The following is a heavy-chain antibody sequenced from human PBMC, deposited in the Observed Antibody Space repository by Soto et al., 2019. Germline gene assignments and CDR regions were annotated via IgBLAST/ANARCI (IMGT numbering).Heavy chain of an antibody. CDR1: GYTFTSYY. D-gene: IGHD3-22*01. Sequence: ALVKVSCKASGYTFTSYYMHWVRQAPGQGLEWMGIINPSGGSTSYAQKFQGRVTMTRDTSTSTVYMELSSLRSEDTAVYYCARDSSRNYDSSGYYWYWGQGTLVTVSS. CDR3: ARDSSRNYDSSGYYWY. CDR2: INPSGGST. J-gene: IGHJ4*02. V-gene: IGHV1-46*01.